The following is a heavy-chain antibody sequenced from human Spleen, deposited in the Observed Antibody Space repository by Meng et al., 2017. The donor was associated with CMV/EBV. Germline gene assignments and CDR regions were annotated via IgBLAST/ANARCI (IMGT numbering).Heavy chain of an antibody. CDR1: GGTFSSYA. CDR3: AKEGMTTRSFDS. V-gene: IGHV1-69*10. Sequence: SVKVSCKASGGTFSSYAISWVRQAPGQGLEWMGGIIPILGIANYAQKFQGRVTITADKSTSTAYMELRRLRSDDTAVYYCAKEGMTTRSFDSWGQGTLVTVSS. D-gene: IGHD4-17*01. J-gene: IGHJ4*02. CDR2: IIPILGIA.